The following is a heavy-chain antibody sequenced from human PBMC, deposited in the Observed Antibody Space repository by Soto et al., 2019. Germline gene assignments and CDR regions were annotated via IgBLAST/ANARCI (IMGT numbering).Heavy chain of an antibody. J-gene: IGHJ6*02. V-gene: IGHV1-8*01. CDR2: MNPNSGNT. Sequence: ASVKVSCKASGYPFTIYDINGVLRSTGQWLEWMGWMNPNSGNTGYAQKFQGRVTMTRNTSISTAYMELSSLRSEDTAVYYCARGHTVWFGELFYYYYYGMDVWGQGTTVTVSS. CDR3: ARGHTVWFGELFYYYYYGMDV. CDR1: GYPFTIYD. D-gene: IGHD3-10*01.